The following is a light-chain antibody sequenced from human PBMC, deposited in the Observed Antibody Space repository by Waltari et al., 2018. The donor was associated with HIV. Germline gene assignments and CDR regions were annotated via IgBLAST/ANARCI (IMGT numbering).Light chain of an antibody. CDR2: DKN. CDR3: NTRDSSGDHLK. CDR1: SPRTYY. J-gene: IGLJ2*01. Sequence: SSELTQDSAVPVALGPTVRITCQGDSPRTYYASWYQQKPGQAPVLVIYDKNVRPSGIPDRFSGANSGNTATLTITGAQAEDEGDYYCNTRDSSGDHLKFGGGTKLTVL. V-gene: IGLV3-19*01.